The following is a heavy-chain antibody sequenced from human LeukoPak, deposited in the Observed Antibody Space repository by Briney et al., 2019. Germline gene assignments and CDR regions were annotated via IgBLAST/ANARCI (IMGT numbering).Heavy chain of an antibody. CDR3: ARVGVYCGGDCYTSLDY. D-gene: IGHD2-21*02. Sequence: PGGSLRLSCAASGFTFSSYWMSWVRQAPGKGLEWVANIKQDGSDKYYVDSVKSRFTISRDNAKNSLYLQMNSLRAEDTAVYYCARVGVYCGGDCYTSLDYSGQGTLVTVSS. V-gene: IGHV3-7*05. CDR2: IKQDGSDK. J-gene: IGHJ4*02. CDR1: GFTFSSYW.